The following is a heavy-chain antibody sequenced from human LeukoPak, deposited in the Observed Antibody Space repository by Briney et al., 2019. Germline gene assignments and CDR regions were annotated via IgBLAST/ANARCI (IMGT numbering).Heavy chain of an antibody. V-gene: IGHV4-59*08. CDR1: GGSISSYY. J-gene: IGHJ4*02. CDR3: ARQGYSAYEILDY. D-gene: IGHD5-12*01. CDR2: IYYSGST. Sequence: SETLSLTCTVSGGSISSYYWSWIWRPPGKGLEGIGYIYYSGSTNYSPSLKSRVTISVDTSKNQFSLKLSSVTAADTAVYYCARQGYSAYEILDYWGQGTLVTVSS.